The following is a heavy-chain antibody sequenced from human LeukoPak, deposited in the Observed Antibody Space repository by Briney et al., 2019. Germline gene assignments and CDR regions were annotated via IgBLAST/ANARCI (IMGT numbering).Heavy chain of an antibody. J-gene: IGHJ4*02. V-gene: IGHV1-69*04. D-gene: IGHD1-26*01. Sequence: ASVKVSCKASGGTFSSYAISWVRQAPGQGLEWMGRIIPILGIANYAQKFQGRVTITADKSTSTAYMELSSLRSEDTAVYYCARDTGAYPVFDYWGQGTLVTVSS. CDR3: ARDTGAYPVFDY. CDR2: IIPILGIA. CDR1: GGTFSSYA.